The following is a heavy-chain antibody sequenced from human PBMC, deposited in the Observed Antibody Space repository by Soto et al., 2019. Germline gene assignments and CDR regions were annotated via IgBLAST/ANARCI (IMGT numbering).Heavy chain of an antibody. J-gene: IGHJ5*02. CDR2: IKSKTDGGTT. V-gene: IGHV3-15*01. CDR1: GFTFSNAW. CDR3: TTDRFKVATKKNNWFDP. Sequence: GGSLRLSCAASGFTFSNAWMSWVRQAPGKGLEWVGRIKSKTDGGTTDYAAPVKGRFTISRDDSKNTLYLQMNSLKTEDTAVYYCTTDRFKVATKKNNWFDPWGQGTLVTVSS. D-gene: IGHD5-12*01.